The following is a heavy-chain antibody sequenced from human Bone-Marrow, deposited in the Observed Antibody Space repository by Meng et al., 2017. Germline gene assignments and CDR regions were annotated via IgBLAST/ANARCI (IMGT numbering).Heavy chain of an antibody. Sequence: EWPLVESGWGLVQPGGALRLSCAASGFTFSSHWMHWVRQAPGKGLEWVSRINPDGSSTAYADSVKGRFTISRDNAKNTLYLQLNSLRGEDTAVYYCTRDFDSGYGLWGQGTLVTVSS. D-gene: IGHD5-12*01. J-gene: IGHJ4*02. V-gene: IGHV3-74*01. CDR1: GFTFSSHW. CDR2: INPDGSST. CDR3: TRDFDSGYGL.